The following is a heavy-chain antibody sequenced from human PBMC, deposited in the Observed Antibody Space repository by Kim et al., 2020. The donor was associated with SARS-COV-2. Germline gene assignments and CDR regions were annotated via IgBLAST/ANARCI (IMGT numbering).Heavy chain of an antibody. V-gene: IGHV3-7*01. CDR2: GGVT. CDR3: ARAVGHRHG. Sequence: GGVTYYEDSVKGRFTLSRDNGKNSVYLQMNSLRVEDTGIYYCARAVGHRHGWGQGILVIVSS. J-gene: IGHJ4*02.